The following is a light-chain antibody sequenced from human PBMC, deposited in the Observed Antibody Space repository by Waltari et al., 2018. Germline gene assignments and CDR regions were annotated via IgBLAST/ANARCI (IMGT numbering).Light chain of an antibody. V-gene: IGLV2-23*01. CDR3: CSYAVGAIYV. CDR1: SSDVGSFNL. CDR2: EGS. Sequence: QSALTQPASVSGPPGQSTTISCTDTSSDVGSFNLAPWYQQHPGKAPKPMIYEGSNRPSGISHRFSGSKSGNTASLTISGLQAEDEADYYCCSYAVGAIYVFGTGTKVTVL. J-gene: IGLJ1*01.